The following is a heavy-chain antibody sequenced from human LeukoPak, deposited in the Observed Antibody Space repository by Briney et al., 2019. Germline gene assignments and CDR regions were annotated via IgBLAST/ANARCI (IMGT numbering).Heavy chain of an antibody. CDR2: IYPGDSDT. J-gene: IGHJ4*02. V-gene: IGHV5-51*01. D-gene: IGHD2-2*01. CDR3: ARGCSSTSCYYDY. Sequence: PGESLKISCKGSGYSFTSYWIGWVRQMPGKGLEWMGIIYPGDSDTRYSPSFQGQVTISADKSISTAYLQWSSLKASDTATYYCARGCSSTSCYYDYWGQGTLVTVSS. CDR1: GYSFTSYW.